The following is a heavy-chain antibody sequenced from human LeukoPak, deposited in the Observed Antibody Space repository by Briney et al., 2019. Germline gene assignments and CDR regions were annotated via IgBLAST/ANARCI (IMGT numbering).Heavy chain of an antibody. V-gene: IGHV4-34*01. CDR3: ARHYYDILTGYSPLDY. Sequence: PSETLSLTCGVYGGSFSGYYWSWVRQPPGKGLEWIGSIYYSGSTYYNPSLKSRVTISVDTSKNQFSLKLSSVTAADTAVYYCARHYYDILTGYSPLDYWGQGTLVTVSS. CDR1: GGSFSGYY. J-gene: IGHJ4*02. D-gene: IGHD3-9*01. CDR2: IYYSGST.